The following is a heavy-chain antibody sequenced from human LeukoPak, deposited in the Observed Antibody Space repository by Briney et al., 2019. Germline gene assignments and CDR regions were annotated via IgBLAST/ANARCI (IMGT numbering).Heavy chain of an antibody. CDR3: ARVLGSISH. Sequence: ASVKVSCKASGYTFSTCDINWVRQATGQGLEWIGWMNPKSGNTGFADKFQGRVTMTRDTSISTAYMELSSLTSEDTAVYYCARVLGSISHWGQGTLVTVSS. V-gene: IGHV1-8*01. CDR1: GYTFSTCD. CDR2: MNPKSGNT. J-gene: IGHJ4*02. D-gene: IGHD4/OR15-4a*01.